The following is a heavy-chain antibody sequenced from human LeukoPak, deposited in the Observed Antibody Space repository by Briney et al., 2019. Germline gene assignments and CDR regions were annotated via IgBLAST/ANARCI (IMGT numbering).Heavy chain of an antibody. CDR2: ISYDGSNK. D-gene: IGHD3-22*01. Sequence: QTGGSLRLSCAASGFTFSTYGMYWVRQAPGKGLEWMAVISYDGSNKYYADSVKGRFTISRDNSKNTLYLQMNSLRAEDTAVYYCARGRLYDSSGYWYFDYWGQGTLVTVSS. CDR1: GFTFSTYG. CDR3: ARGRLYDSSGYWYFDY. J-gene: IGHJ4*01. V-gene: IGHV3-30*03.